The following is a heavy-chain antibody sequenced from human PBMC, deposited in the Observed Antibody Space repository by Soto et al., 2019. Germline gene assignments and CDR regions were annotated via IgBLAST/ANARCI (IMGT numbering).Heavy chain of an antibody. CDR3: ANRDSSMVTRYYYGMDV. Sequence: PGRSLRLSCAASGFTFYSYAMSWVRQAPGKGLEWVSAISGSGGDTYYADSVKGRFTISRVNSKNTLYLQMNSLRAEDTAVYYCANRDSSMVTRYYYGMDVWGQGTTVTVSS. J-gene: IGHJ6*02. CDR2: ISGSGGDT. CDR1: GFTFYSYA. D-gene: IGHD5-18*01. V-gene: IGHV3-23*01.